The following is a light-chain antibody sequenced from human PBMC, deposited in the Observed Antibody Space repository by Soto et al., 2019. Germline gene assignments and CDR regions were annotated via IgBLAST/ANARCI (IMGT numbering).Light chain of an antibody. V-gene: IGKV1-5*03. CDR3: QFYNDYCWT. Sequence: DIPLTQPPSTLSASVGDRVTITCRASQSISSWLAWYQQKPGKAPNFLIYKTSNLESGVPSRFSGSGSGTEFTLTISSLQPDDFATYYCQFYNDYCWTFGQGTKVEIK. CDR1: QSISSW. CDR2: KTS. J-gene: IGKJ1*01.